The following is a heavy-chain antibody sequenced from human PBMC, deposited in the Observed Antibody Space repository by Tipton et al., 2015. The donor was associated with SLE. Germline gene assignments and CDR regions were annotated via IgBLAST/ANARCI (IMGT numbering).Heavy chain of an antibody. D-gene: IGHD2-2*01. J-gene: IGHJ4*02. CDR2: IYHTENT. CDR3: TRRDTSKSRFDY. V-gene: IGHV4-59*12. CDR1: GGSISTYY. Sequence: TLSLTCSVSGGSISTYYWNWIRQPPGKGLEWIGEIYHTENTNYNPSLKSRVSISVDKSKNQFSLKLNSVAAADTAVYFCTRRDTSKSRFDYWGQGTLVTVSS.